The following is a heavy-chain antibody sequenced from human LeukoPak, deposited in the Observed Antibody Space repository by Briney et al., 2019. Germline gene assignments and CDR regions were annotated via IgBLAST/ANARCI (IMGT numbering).Heavy chain of an antibody. J-gene: IGHJ3*02. CDR3: GRGRRLYGSGSYYPPHPFDI. Sequence: SESQSLSCAVYGGSFRASYWSWIRPPPEKGLEWIGEINHRGSTNYNPSLKSRVTISLDTSKNQFSLKLTSVTAADTAVYYCGRGRRLYGSGSYYPPHPFDIWGQGTMVTVSS. CDR2: INHRGST. CDR1: GGSFRASY. V-gene: IGHV4-34*01. D-gene: IGHD3-10*01.